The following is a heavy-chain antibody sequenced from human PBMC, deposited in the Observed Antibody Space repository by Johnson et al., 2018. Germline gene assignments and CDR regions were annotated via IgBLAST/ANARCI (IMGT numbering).Heavy chain of an antibody. CDR1: GFTFSDHY. V-gene: IGHV3-72*01. D-gene: IGHD2/OR15-2a*01. Sequence: VQLVQSGGGLVQPGGSLRLSCDVSGFTFSDHYMDWVRQASGEGLEWVGRSRHKTMSSTTKYAASVEGRFTIARDDSKNSLYLQITNLQVDDTAVYYCARVVIVRGHYYMDVWGKGTTGTVS. J-gene: IGHJ6*03. CDR3: ARVVIVRGHYYMDV. CDR2: SRHKTMSSTT.